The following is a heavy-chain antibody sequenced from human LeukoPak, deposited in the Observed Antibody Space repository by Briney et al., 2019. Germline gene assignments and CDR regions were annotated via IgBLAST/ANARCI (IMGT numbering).Heavy chain of an antibody. V-gene: IGHV3-48*03. CDR1: GFTFCSYE. Sequence: GGSLRLSCAAPGFTFCSYEMNWVCQAPGEGLERGSYISSIGSIIYYADSVKGGFSISRDNAKNSLYLQMNSLRAEDTAVYYCARSHYYDSSGVFDPWGQGTLVSVSS. CDR3: ARSHYYDSSGVFDP. J-gene: IGHJ5*02. CDR2: ISSIGSII. D-gene: IGHD3-22*01.